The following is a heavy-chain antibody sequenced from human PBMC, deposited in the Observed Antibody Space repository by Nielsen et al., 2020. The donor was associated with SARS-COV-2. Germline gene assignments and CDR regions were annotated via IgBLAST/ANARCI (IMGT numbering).Heavy chain of an antibody. CDR2: INWNGGST. V-gene: IGHV3-20*04. CDR1: GFTFDDYG. CDR3: AREGAGSSVYYGLDV. J-gene: IGHJ6*02. Sequence: GESLKISCAASGFTFDDYGMSWVRQAPGKGLEWVSGINWNGGSTGYADSVKGRFTISRDNAKNSLYLQMNSLRAEDTAMYYCAREGAGSSVYYGLDVWGQGTTVTVSS. D-gene: IGHD6-13*01.